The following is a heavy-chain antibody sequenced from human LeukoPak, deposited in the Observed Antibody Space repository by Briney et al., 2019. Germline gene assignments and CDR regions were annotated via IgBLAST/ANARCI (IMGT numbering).Heavy chain of an antibody. CDR1: GYTFTSYA. Sequence: GASVKVSCKASGYTFTSYAMHWVRQAPGQRLEWMGWINAGNGNTKYSQKFQGRVTITRDTSASTAYMELSSLRSDDTAVYYCAREGVDTAMEGDWFDPWGQGTLVTVSS. D-gene: IGHD5-18*01. CDR2: INAGNGNT. V-gene: IGHV1-3*01. J-gene: IGHJ5*02. CDR3: AREGVDTAMEGDWFDP.